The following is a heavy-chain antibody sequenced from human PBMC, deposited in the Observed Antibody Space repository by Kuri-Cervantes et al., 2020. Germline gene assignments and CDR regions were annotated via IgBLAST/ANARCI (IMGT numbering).Heavy chain of an antibody. D-gene: IGHD6-13*01. J-gene: IGHJ3*02. CDR1: GGSISSGDYY. CDR2: IYYSGST. CDR3: ARETPWRITAALKDAFDI. Sequence: SETLSLTCTVSGGSISSGDYYWSWIRQPPGKGLKWIGYIYYSGSTYYNPSLKSRVTISVDTSKNQFSLKLSSVTAADTAVYYCARETPWRITAALKDAFDIWGQGTMVTVSS. V-gene: IGHV4-30-4*01.